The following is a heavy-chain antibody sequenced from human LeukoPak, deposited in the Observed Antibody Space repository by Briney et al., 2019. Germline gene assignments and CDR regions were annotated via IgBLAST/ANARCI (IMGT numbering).Heavy chain of an antibody. CDR2: INPGSGGT. J-gene: IGHJ6*03. V-gene: IGHV1-2*02. Sequence: GASVKVSCKPSGYTFTGYYIHWVRQAPGQGLEWMGWINPGSGGTNYPQNFQGRVTMTRDTSLSTAYMEVSGLRSDDTAVYYCARGVVAATFYYYMDVWGKGTTVTVSS. D-gene: IGHD2-15*01. CDR3: ARGVVAATFYYYMDV. CDR1: GYTFTGYY.